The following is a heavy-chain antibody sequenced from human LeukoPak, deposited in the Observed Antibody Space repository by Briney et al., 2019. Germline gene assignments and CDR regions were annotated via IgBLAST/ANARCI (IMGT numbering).Heavy chain of an antibody. Sequence: HPGGSLRLSCAASGFTFSSYAVSWVRQAPGKGLEWVSAISGSGGSTYYADSVKGRFTISRDNSKNTLYLQMNSLRAEDTAVYYCAKVAYYDSSEDYWGQGTLVTVSS. CDR1: GFTFSSYA. V-gene: IGHV3-23*01. CDR3: AKVAYYDSSEDY. D-gene: IGHD3-22*01. CDR2: ISGSGGST. J-gene: IGHJ4*02.